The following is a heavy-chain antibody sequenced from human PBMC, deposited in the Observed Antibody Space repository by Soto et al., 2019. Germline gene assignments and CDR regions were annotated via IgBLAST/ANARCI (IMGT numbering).Heavy chain of an antibody. CDR2: IKQDGSEK. J-gene: IGHJ6*02. D-gene: IGHD5-12*01. V-gene: IGHV3-7*05. CDR1: GFTFSSYW. Sequence: GGSLRLSCAASGFTFSSYWMSWVRQAPGKGLEWVANIKQDGSEKYYVDSVKGRFTISRDNAKNSLYLQMNSLRAEDTAVYYCAIELGLRPPFYYYYYGMDVGGQGTTVTVSS. CDR3: AIELGLRPPFYYYYYGMDV.